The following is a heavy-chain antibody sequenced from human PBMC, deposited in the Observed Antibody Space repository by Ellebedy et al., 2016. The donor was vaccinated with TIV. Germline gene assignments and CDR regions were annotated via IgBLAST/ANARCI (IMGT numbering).Heavy chain of an antibody. CDR1: GFTFSSYW. CDR2: INSDGSST. V-gene: IGHV3-74*01. D-gene: IGHD3-3*01. J-gene: IGHJ6*02. CDR3: ARDHLSPPYYDFWSGYFGLTGYGMDV. Sequence: PGGSLRLSCAASGFTFSSYWMHWVRQAPGKGLVWVSRINSDGSSTSYADSVKGRFTISRDNAKNTLYLQMNSLRAEDTAVYYCARDHLSPPYYDFWSGYFGLTGYGMDVWGQGTTVTVSS.